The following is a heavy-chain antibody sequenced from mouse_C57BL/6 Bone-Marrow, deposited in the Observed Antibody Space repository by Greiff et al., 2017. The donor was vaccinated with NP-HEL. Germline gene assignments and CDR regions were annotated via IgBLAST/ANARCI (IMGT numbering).Heavy chain of an antibody. D-gene: IGHD1-1*01. V-gene: IGHV14-3*01. CDR3: ARKVLPYYYGFAY. J-gene: IGHJ3*01. CDR1: GFNIKNTY. Sequence: VQLQQSVAELVRPGASVKLSCPASGFNIKNTYMHWVKQRLEQGLEWIGRIDPANGNTKYAPKFQGKATITADTSSNTAYLQLSSLTSEDTAIYYCARKVLPYYYGFAYWGQGTLVTVSA. CDR2: IDPANGNT.